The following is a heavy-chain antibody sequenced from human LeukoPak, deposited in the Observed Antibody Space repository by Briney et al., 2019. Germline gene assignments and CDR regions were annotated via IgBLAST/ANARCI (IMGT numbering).Heavy chain of an antibody. D-gene: IGHD3-22*01. J-gene: IGHJ3*02. Sequence: ASVKVSCKPSGYTFSAFYIHWVRQAPGQGLEWMGWITPYSGGTNYAQRFQDRVTMTWDTSIDTANMELSGLKSDDTAVYYCARDRADNFDSSGYYPDGLDIWGQGTMVTVS. CDR3: ARDRADNFDSSGYYPDGLDI. CDR2: ITPYSGGT. V-gene: IGHV1-2*02. CDR1: GYTFSAFY.